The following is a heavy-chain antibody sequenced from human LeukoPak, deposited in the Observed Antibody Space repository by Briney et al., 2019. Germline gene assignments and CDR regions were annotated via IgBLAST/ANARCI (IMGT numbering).Heavy chain of an antibody. Sequence: PSETLSLTCTVSGGSISSGDYYWSWIRQPPGKGLEWIGYIYYSGSTYYNPSLKSRVTISVDTSKNQFSLKLSSVTAADTAVYYCARGEPIMGATGAGAAFDIWGQGTMVTVSS. J-gene: IGHJ3*02. CDR2: IYYSGST. V-gene: IGHV4-30-4*08. CDR3: ARGEPIMGATGAGAAFDI. CDR1: GGSISSGDYY. D-gene: IGHD1-26*01.